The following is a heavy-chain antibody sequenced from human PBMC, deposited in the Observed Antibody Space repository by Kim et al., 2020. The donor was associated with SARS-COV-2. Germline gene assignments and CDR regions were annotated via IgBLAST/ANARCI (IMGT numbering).Heavy chain of an antibody. J-gene: IGHJ5*02. Sequence: DAVKGRFTISRDNSKNTLYLQMNSLRAEDTAVYYCARAGGKIVVVPAASWGQGTLVTVSS. CDR3: ARAGGKIVVVPAAS. D-gene: IGHD2-2*01. V-gene: IGHV3-30*01.